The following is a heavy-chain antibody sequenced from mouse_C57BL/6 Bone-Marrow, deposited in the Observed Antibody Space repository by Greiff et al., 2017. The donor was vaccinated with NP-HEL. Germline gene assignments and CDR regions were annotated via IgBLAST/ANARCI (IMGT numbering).Heavy chain of an antibody. J-gene: IGHJ1*03. V-gene: IGHV1-54*01. D-gene: IGHD2-3*01. CDR2: INPGSGGT. CDR1: GYAFTNYL. CDR3: ARNYDGYRYFDV. Sequence: QVHVKQSGAELVRPGTSVKVSCKASGYAFTNYLIEWVKQRPGQGLEWIGVINPGSGGTNYNEKFKGKATLTADKSSSTAYMQLSSLTSEDSAVYFCARNYDGYRYFDVWGTGTTVTVSS.